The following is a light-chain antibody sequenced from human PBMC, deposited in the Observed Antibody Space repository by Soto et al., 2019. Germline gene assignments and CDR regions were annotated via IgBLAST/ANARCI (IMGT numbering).Light chain of an antibody. CDR1: QSVTNSF. CDR2: GVS. Sequence: EIVMTQSPATLSVSPGERATLSCRASQSVTNSFLAWYQQKPGQAPRLLIYGVSTRATGIPARFSGSGSGRAFTLTLSSLQSEDFAVYYCQQYSSWPLTFGGGTKVEIK. CDR3: QQYSSWPLT. V-gene: IGKV3-15*01. J-gene: IGKJ4*01.